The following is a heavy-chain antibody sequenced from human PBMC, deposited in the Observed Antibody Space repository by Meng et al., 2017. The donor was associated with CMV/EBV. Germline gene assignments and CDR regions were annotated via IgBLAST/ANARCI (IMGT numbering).Heavy chain of an antibody. CDR1: GGSISSGDYY. V-gene: IGHV4-30-4*08. Sequence: GDRQESGPGLGKPSQTLSLTCTVSGGSISSGDYYWSWIRQPPGKGLEWIGYIYYSGSTYYNPSLKSRVTISVATSKNQFSLKLSSVTAADTAVYYCARAQYSSSCDYWGQGTLVTVSS. CDR3: ARAQYSSSCDY. CDR2: IYYSGST. D-gene: IGHD6-13*01. J-gene: IGHJ4*02.